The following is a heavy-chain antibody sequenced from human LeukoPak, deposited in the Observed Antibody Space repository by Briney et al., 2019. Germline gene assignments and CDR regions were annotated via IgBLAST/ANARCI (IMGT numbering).Heavy chain of an antibody. J-gene: IGHJ4*02. D-gene: IGHD3-3*01. Sequence: SQTLSLTCTVSGGSISSGGYYWSWLRQHPGKGLEWIGYIYYSGSTYYNPSLKSRVTISVDTSKNQFSLKLSSVTAADTAVYYCARGHWSGPVEWGQGTLVTVSS. CDR1: GGSISSGGYY. CDR3: ARGHWSGPVE. V-gene: IGHV4-31*03. CDR2: IYYSGST.